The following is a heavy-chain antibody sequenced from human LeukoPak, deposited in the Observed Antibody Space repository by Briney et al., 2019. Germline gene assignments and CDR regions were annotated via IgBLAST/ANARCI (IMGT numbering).Heavy chain of an antibody. CDR2: IYYSGST. CDR1: GGPISSSSYY. V-gene: IGHV4-39*07. Sequence: SETLSLTCTVSGGPISSSSYYWGWIRQPPGKGLEWIGSIYYSGSTYYNPSLKSRVTISVDTSKNQFSLKPSSVTAADTAVYYCARDPALDDDYWGQGTLVTVSS. J-gene: IGHJ4*02. CDR3: ARDPALDDDY.